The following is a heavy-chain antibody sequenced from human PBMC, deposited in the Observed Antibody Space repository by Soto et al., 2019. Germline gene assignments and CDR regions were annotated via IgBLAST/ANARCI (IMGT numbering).Heavy chain of an antibody. Sequence: PGESLKISCQGSGYSFTTYWIGWVRQMPGKGLEWMGIIYPGDSDTRYSPSFQGQVTISADKSISTAYLQWSSLKASDTAMYYCTRPDYGTNWGSFHYWGQGTLVTVSS. CDR1: GYSFTTYW. CDR3: TRPDYGTNWGSFHY. CDR2: IYPGDSDT. J-gene: IGHJ4*02. V-gene: IGHV5-51*01. D-gene: IGHD7-27*01.